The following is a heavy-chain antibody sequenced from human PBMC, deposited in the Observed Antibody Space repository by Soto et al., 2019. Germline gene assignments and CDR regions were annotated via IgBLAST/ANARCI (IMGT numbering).Heavy chain of an antibody. CDR2: ISYDGSNK. CDR1: GFIFSSYA. J-gene: IGHJ3*01. V-gene: IGHV3-30-3*01. CDR3: ARDYGIGGAAFDF. Sequence: QVQLVESGGGVVQPGRSLRLSCAASGFIFSSYAMHWVRQAPGKGLEWVAVISYDGSNKYYADSVKGRFTISRDNSKNTLYRQMNSLRAEDTAVYYCARDYGIGGAAFDFWGQGTMVTVSS. D-gene: IGHD4-17*01.